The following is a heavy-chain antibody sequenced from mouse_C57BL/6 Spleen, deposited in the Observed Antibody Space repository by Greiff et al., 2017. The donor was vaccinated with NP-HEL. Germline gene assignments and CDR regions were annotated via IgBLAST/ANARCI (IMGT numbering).Heavy chain of an antibody. D-gene: IGHD3-1*01. Sequence: QVQLQQSGAELVRPGASVKMSCKASGYTFTSYTMHWVKQRPGQGLEWIGYINPGSGYTKYNEKFKDKATLTADKSSSTAYMQLSSLTSEDTAVYYCARWRDSGAMDYWGQGTSVTVSS. J-gene: IGHJ4*01. CDR2: INPGSGYT. CDR1: GYTFTSYT. V-gene: IGHV1-4*01. CDR3: ARWRDSGAMDY.